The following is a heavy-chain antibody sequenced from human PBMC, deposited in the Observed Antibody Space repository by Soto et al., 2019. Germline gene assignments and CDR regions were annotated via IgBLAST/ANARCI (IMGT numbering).Heavy chain of an antibody. CDR2: IYYSGSTT. V-gene: IGHV4-4*01. J-gene: IGHJ5*02. D-gene: IGHD1-26*01. CDR3: ARGIVGATRA. CDR1: GGSISSSNW. Sequence: QVQLQESGPGLVKPSGTLSLTCAVSGGSISSSNWWSWVRQPPGKGLEWIGEIYYSGSTTNYNPSLKRRVTFSVDGSKHECSLNLSAVPAADTAVYCCARGIVGATRAWGQGTLDPVSS.